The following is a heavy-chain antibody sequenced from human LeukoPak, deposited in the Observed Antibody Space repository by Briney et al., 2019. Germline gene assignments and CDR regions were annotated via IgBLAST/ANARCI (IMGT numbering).Heavy chain of an antibody. CDR1: GFTVSSNY. D-gene: IGHD6-13*01. Sequence: PGGSLRLSCAVSGFTVSSNYMSWVRQAPGKGLEWVAVIWYDGSNKYYADSVKGRFTISRDNSKNTLYLQMNSLRAEDTAVYYCARGYIAAAGYFDYWGQGTLVTVSS. CDR2: IWYDGSNK. V-gene: IGHV3-33*08. J-gene: IGHJ4*02. CDR3: ARGYIAAAGYFDY.